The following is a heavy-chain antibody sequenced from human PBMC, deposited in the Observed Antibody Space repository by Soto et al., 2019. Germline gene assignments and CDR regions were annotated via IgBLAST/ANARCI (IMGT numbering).Heavy chain of an antibody. V-gene: IGHV3-21*01. CDR2: ISSSSSYI. J-gene: IGHJ4*02. Sequence: GGLLRVSCAALGFTFSSYSMNCVRQAPGKGLEWVSSISSSSSYIYYADSVKGRFTISRDNAKNSLYLQMNSLRAEDTAVYYCAREDTGTTSYFDYWGQGTLVTVSS. CDR3: AREDTGTTSYFDY. D-gene: IGHD1-7*01. CDR1: GFTFSSYS.